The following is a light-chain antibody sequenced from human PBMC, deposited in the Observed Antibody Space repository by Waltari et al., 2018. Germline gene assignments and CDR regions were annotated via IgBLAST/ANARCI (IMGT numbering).Light chain of an antibody. CDR2: GVS. CDR3: TSYTTSNTLV. Sequence: QSALTQPASVSGSPGQSTTISCTGTSSDVGAYKYVSWYHQYPGKAPKLIMYGVSNRPSGFSSRFSASKSGNTASLTISGLLAEDEADYYCTSYTTSNTLVFGGGTKLTVL. CDR1: SSDVGAYKY. J-gene: IGLJ2*01. V-gene: IGLV2-14*01.